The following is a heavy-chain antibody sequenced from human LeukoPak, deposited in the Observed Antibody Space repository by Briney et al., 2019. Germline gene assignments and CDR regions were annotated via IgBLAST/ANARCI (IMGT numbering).Heavy chain of an antibody. D-gene: IGHD6-13*01. J-gene: IGHJ2*01. Sequence: GGSLRLSCTASGFTFSGYEMTWVRQAPWKGLAWLSYISVNGGAMHYADSVRGRFTTSRDDAKNSLYLHMNSLRVEDTAIYYCARKTDRLGAVGRDRYFDLWGRGTLITVSS. CDR2: ISVNGGAM. V-gene: IGHV3-48*03. CDR1: GFTFSGYE. CDR3: ARKTDRLGAVGRDRYFDL.